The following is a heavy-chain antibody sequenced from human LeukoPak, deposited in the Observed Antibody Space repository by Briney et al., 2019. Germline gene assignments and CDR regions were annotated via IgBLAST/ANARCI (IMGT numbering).Heavy chain of an antibody. J-gene: IGHJ6*02. CDR2: IYPGDSDT. D-gene: IGHD2-15*01. Sequence: GESLKISCKGSGYSFTSYWIGWVRQMPGKGLEWMGIIYPGDSDTRYSPSLQGQVTISADKSISTAYLQWSSLKASDTAMYYCARHGLGYCSGGSCLPYYYYYGMDVWGQGTTVTVSS. CDR1: GYSFTSYW. CDR3: ARHGLGYCSGGSCLPYYYYYGMDV. V-gene: IGHV5-51*01.